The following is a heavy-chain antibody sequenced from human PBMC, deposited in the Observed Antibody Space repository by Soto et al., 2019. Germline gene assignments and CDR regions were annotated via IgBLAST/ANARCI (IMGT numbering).Heavy chain of an antibody. CDR1: GFTFSSYA. V-gene: IGHV3-30-3*01. CDR2: ISYDGSNK. J-gene: IGHJ6*02. Sequence: GGSLRLSCAASGFTFSSYAMHWVRQAPGKGLEWVAVISYDGSNKYYADSVKGRFTISRDNSKNTLYLQMNSLRAEDTAVYYCARDKAYSSSSKGYYPCGMDVWCQGAIVTGS. CDR3: ARDKAYSSSSKGYYPCGMDV. D-gene: IGHD6-6*01.